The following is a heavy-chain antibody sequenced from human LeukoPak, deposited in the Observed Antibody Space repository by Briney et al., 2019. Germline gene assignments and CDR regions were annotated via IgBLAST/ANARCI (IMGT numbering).Heavy chain of an antibody. D-gene: IGHD1-26*01. Sequence: GGSLRLSCAASGFTFSSYSMNWVRQAPGKGLEWVSYISSSSSSIYYADSVKGRFTISRDNAKNSLYLQMNSLRAEDTAVYYCAGGGTGELLRYYFDYWGQGTLVTVSS. J-gene: IGHJ4*02. CDR1: GFTFSSYS. CDR3: AGGGTGELLRYYFDY. CDR2: ISSSSSSI. V-gene: IGHV3-48*04.